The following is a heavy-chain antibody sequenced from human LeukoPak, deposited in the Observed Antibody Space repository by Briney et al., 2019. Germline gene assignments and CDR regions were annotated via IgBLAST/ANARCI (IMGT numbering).Heavy chain of an antibody. CDR3: AGLGPTTFDY. CDR2: ISAYNGNT. D-gene: IGHD1-1*01. V-gene: IGHV1-18*04. CDR1: AYTFNGYL. Sequence: ASVKVSCKASAYTFNGYLIHWVRQAPGQGLEWMGWISAYNGNTNYAQKLQGRVTMTTDTSTSTAYMELRSLGSDDTAVYYCAGLGPTTFDYWGQGTLVTVSS. J-gene: IGHJ4*02.